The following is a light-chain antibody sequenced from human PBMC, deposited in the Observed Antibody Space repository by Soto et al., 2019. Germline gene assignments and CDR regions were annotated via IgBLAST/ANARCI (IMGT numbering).Light chain of an antibody. CDR3: QQYGDSPWT. V-gene: IGKV3-20*01. CDR1: QSVGSTY. J-gene: IGKJ1*01. CDR2: GAS. Sequence: EIVLTQSPGTLSLSPGERATLSCRASQSVGSTYLAWYQQKPGQAPRLLICGASSRATGIPDRFSGSGSGTDFTLTISRLEPEDFAVFYCQQYGDSPWTFGQGIKVEIK.